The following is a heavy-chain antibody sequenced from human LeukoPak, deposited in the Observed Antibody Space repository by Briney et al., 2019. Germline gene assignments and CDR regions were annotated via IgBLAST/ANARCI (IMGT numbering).Heavy chain of an antibody. D-gene: IGHD3-10*01. J-gene: IGHJ3*02. CDR1: GFTFSSYS. CDR3: ARDGPAGSGAFDI. Sequence: GGSLRLSCAASGFTFSSYSMDWVRQAPGKGLEWVSSISSSSSYIYYADSVKGRFTISRDNAKNSLYLQMNSLRAEDTAVYYCARDGPAGSGAFDIWGQGTMATVSS. V-gene: IGHV3-21*01. CDR2: ISSSSSYI.